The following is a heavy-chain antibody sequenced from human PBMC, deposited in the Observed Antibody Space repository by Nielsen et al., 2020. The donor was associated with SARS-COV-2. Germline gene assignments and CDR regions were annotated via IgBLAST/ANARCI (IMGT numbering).Heavy chain of an antibody. J-gene: IGHJ6*02. Sequence: SVQVSCKASGGTFSSFAISWVRQAPGQGLEWMGGVIPFFGTPNYAQKFQGRVTITADESTSIAYMELSSLRSEDTAVYYCARCQYGSGSYPLTYYYYDMDVWGQGTTVTVSS. CDR1: GGTFSSFA. CDR3: ARCQYGSGSYPLTYYYYDMDV. D-gene: IGHD3-10*01. CDR2: VIPFFGTP. V-gene: IGHV1-69*13.